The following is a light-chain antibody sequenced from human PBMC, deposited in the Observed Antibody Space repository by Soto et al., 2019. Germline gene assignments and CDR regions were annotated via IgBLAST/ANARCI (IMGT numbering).Light chain of an antibody. Sequence: DIQMTQSPSTLSASVGDRVTITCRASQSLSSWLAWYQQKPGKAPNLLIYDASSLESGVPSRFSGSGSGTEFTLTISSLQPDDFATYYCQQYTTYVWTFGQGTKVEVK. J-gene: IGKJ1*01. CDR1: QSLSSW. CDR2: DAS. V-gene: IGKV1-5*01. CDR3: QQYTTYVWT.